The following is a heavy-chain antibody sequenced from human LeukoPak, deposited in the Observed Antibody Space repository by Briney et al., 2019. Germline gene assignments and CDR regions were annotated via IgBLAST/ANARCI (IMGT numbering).Heavy chain of an antibody. J-gene: IGHJ6*03. CDR1: GYTFTSYG. CDR3: ATHSTRIAVRPSDYYYYMDV. CDR2: ISAYNGNT. D-gene: IGHD6-6*01. Sequence: RASVKVSCKASGYTFTSYGISWVRQAPGQGLEWMGWISAYNGNTNYAQKLQGRVTMTTDTSTSTAYMELRSLRSDDTAVYYCATHSTRIAVRPSDYYYYMDVWGKGTTVTVSS. V-gene: IGHV1-18*01.